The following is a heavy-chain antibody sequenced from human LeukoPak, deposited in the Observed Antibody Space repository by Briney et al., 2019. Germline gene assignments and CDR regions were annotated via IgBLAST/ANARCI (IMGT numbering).Heavy chain of an antibody. CDR3: AKDVGANPYNWFDP. V-gene: IGHV3-53*01. D-gene: IGHD1-26*01. J-gene: IGHJ5*02. CDR2: IYADGNT. CDR1: GFIVNTNY. Sequence: GGSLRLSCAASGFIVNTNYMTWVRQAPGRGLEWVSFIYADGNTYYADSVKGRFTISRDISKNTLYLQMNSLRAEDTAVYYCAKDVGANPYNWFDPWGQGTLVTVSS.